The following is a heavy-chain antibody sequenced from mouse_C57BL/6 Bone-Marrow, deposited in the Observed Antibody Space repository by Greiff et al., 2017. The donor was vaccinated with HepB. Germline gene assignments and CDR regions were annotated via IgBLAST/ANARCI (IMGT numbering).Heavy chain of an antibody. Sequence: VKLVESGPGLVQPSQSLSITCTVSGFSLTSYGVHWVRQSPGKGLEWLGVIWSGGSTDYNAAFISRLSISKDNSKSQVFFKMNSLQADDTAIYYCARNGYGNSCYYAMDYWGQGTSVTVSS. V-gene: IGHV2-2*01. J-gene: IGHJ4*01. CDR3: ARNGYGNSCYYAMDY. D-gene: IGHD2-1*01. CDR1: GFSLTSYG. CDR2: IWSGGST.